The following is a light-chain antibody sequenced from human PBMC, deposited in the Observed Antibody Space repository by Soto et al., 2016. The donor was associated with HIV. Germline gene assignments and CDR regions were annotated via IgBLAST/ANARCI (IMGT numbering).Light chain of an antibody. CDR1: QSISSY. CDR3: QQSYSTPYT. Sequence: DIQMTQSPSSPSASVGDRVTITCRASQSISSYLNWYQQKPGKAPKLLIYAASSLQSGVPSRFSGSGSGTDVTLTISSLQPEDFATYYCQQSYSTPYTFGQGTKLEIK. V-gene: IGKV1-39*01. CDR2: AAS. J-gene: IGKJ2*01.